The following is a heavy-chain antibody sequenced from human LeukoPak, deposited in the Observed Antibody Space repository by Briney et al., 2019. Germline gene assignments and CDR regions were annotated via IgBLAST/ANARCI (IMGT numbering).Heavy chain of an antibody. CDR3: AKGANYYGSGSYDY. J-gene: IGHJ4*02. CDR1: GFTFSSYA. D-gene: IGHD3-10*01. CDR2: ISGSGGST. V-gene: IGHV3-23*01. Sequence: GGSLRLSCAASGFTFSSYAMSWVRQAPGKGLEWVPAISGSGGSTYYADSVKGRFTISRDNSKNTLYLQMNSLRAEDTAVYYCAKGANYYGSGSYDYWGQGTLVTVSS.